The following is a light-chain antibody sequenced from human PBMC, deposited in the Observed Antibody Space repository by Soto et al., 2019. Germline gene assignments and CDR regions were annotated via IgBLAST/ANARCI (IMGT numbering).Light chain of an antibody. CDR1: QSISSX. J-gene: IGKJ1*01. Sequence: DIQMTQSPSSLSSSVGDRVTITCRASQSISSXLNWYQHNAGKAPKLLIYAASSLQSGVPSRFSGSGSGTDFTLTISSLQPEDFATYYCQQSYSTLWTFGQGTKVEIK. CDR3: QQSYSTLWT. V-gene: IGKV1-39*01. CDR2: AAS.